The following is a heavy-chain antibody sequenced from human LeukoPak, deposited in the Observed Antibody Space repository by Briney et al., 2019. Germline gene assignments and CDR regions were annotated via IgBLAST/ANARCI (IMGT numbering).Heavy chain of an antibody. Sequence: HSETLSLTCTVSGGSISISTYYWAWIRQPPGKGLEWIGTIYSGTNYYNPSLKSRLTMSVDTSRNHFSLNLKSVTAADTAVYYCARIHWLATRYYFDYWGQGTLVAVSA. CDR3: ARIHWLATRYYFDY. CDR2: IYSGTN. V-gene: IGHV4-39*02. CDR1: GGSISISTYY. D-gene: IGHD6-19*01. J-gene: IGHJ4*02.